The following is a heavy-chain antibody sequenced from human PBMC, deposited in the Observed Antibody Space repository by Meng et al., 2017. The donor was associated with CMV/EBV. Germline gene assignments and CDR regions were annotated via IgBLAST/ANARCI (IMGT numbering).Heavy chain of an antibody. V-gene: IGHV4-38-2*02. CDR3: ARDQLTGMDV. J-gene: IGHJ6*02. CDR1: GYSISSGYY. CDR2: IYHSGST. Sequence: SETLSLTCTVSGYSISSGYYWGWIRQPPGKGLEWIGSIYHSGSTYYNPSLKSRVTISVDTSKNQFSLKLSSVTAADTAVYYCARDQLTGMDVWGQGTTVTVFS. D-gene: IGHD2-2*01.